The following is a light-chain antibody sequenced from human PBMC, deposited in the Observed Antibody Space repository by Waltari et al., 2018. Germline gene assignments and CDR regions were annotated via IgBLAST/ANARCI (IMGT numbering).Light chain of an antibody. Sequence: SSELTQDPTVSVALGQTVRITCQGDSLRSFYASWYQQKPRQAPLLVIYGKNNRPAGIPNRFARSSSGDTAFLTITGAQAEDEADYHCNSRDTSADRLVIFGGGTKLTVL. CDR1: SLRSFY. CDR3: NSRDTSADRLVI. J-gene: IGLJ2*01. V-gene: IGLV3-19*01. CDR2: GKN.